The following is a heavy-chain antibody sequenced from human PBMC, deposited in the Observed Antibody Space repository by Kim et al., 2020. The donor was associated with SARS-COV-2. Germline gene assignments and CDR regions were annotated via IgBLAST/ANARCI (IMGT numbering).Heavy chain of an antibody. CDR1: GYTFTGYY. D-gene: IGHD3-9*01. J-gene: IGHJ6*02. V-gene: IGHV1-2*06. CDR2: INPNSGGT. Sequence: ASVKVSCKASGYTFTGYYMHWVRQAPGQGLEWMGRINPNSGGTNYAQKFQGRVTMTRDTSISTAYMELSRLRSDDTAVYYCARDRSVYDILTGYTYGMDVWGQGTTVTVSS. CDR3: ARDRSVYDILTGYTYGMDV.